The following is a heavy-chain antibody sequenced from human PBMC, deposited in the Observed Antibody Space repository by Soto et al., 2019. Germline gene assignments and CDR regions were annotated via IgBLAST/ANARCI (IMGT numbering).Heavy chain of an antibody. V-gene: IGHV1-18*01. CDR3: AREPNYFDY. CDR1: GYSFTSYD. CDR2: ISAYNGNT. J-gene: IGHJ4*02. Sequence: QVQLVQSGAEVKKPGASVKVSFKPSGYSFTSYDISWVREAPGQGLEWMGWISAYNGNTKHAQKLQGRVTMTTDTSTSTAYMELRSLRSDDTAVYYCAREPNYFDYWGQGTLVTVSS.